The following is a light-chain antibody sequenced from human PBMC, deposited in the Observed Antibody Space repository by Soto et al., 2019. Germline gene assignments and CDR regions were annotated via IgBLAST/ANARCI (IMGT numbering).Light chain of an antibody. J-gene: IGKJ2*01. V-gene: IGKV1-5*01. CDR3: QHYNSYPYT. CDR1: QSIVRW. Sequence: DFQMTQSPSTLSASVGDRVTITCRASQSIVRWLAWYQQKPGKAPKLLIYDASSLESGVPSRFSGSGSGTEFPLTISSLQPSDFATYYCQHYNSYPYTFGQGTRLEIK. CDR2: DAS.